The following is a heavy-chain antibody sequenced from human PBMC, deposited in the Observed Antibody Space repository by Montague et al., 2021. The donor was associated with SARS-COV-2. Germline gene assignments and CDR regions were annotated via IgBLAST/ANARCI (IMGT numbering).Heavy chain of an antibody. CDR1: GFTFSSFL. Sequence: SLRLSCAASGFTFSSFLMSWVRQAPGKGLEWVANIKQNGSEKYYVYSVKGRFTISRDNAKNSLYLEMNSLRAEDTAVYYCARDYFSSSWYGGPYYYYGMDVWGQGTMVTVSS. CDR3: ARDYFSSSWYGGPYYYYGMDV. CDR2: IKQNGSEK. V-gene: IGHV3-7*01. D-gene: IGHD6-13*01. J-gene: IGHJ6*02.